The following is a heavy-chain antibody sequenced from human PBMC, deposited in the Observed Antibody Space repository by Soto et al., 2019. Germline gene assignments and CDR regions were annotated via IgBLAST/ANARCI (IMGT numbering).Heavy chain of an antibody. Sequence: QVQLVESGGDLVKPGGSLRLSCAGSGFTFSDYYMTWIRQAPGKGLEWLSYISDSGSTIYYADSVKGRFTISRDNARNSRYLQMNSMITEDTAIYYWATRQYSGNIHYWGQGTLVTVSS. CDR2: ISDSGSTI. CDR1: GFTFSDYY. D-gene: IGHD1-26*01. V-gene: IGHV3-11*01. J-gene: IGHJ4*02. CDR3: ATRQYSGNIHY.